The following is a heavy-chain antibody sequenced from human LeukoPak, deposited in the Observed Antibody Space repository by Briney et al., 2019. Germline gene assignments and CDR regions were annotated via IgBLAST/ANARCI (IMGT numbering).Heavy chain of an antibody. Sequence: GGSLRLSCSGAGFTFRDSAFHWVRRAPGKGLVWVAVISDDGTKRFYADSVKGRFTISRDNSKDTLYLHMKNLRPEDSAVYYCARESGFMMVGEINADNWFDPWGQGTPVTVSS. CDR1: GFTFRDSA. CDR3: ARESGFMMVGEINADNWFDP. CDR2: ISDDGTKR. J-gene: IGHJ5*02. D-gene: IGHD3-3*01. V-gene: IGHV3-30*04.